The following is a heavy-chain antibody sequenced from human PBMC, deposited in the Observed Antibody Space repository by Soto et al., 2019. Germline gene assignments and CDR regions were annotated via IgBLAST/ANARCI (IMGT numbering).Heavy chain of an antibody. CDR2: IYNSGST. CDR3: ASMGYQYGTGSYPLVY. CDR1: GGSISRYY. Sequence: SETLSLNCTVSGGSISRYYWSWIRQPPGKGLEWIGFIYNSGSTHYNPSLKSRVTISVDTSKNQFSLKLRSVSAADTAVYYCASMGYQYGTGSYPLVYWGQGTLVTVSS. V-gene: IGHV4-59*08. D-gene: IGHD3-10*01. J-gene: IGHJ4*02.